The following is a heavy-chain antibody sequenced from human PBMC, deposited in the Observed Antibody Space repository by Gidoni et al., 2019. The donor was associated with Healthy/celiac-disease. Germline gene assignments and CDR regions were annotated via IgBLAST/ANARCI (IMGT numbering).Heavy chain of an antibody. V-gene: IGHV1-69*02. CDR1: GGTFSSYT. J-gene: IGHJ4*02. Sequence: QVQLVHSGAEVQTSWSSVKVSCQASGGTFSSYTISWVRQAPGKGLEWMGRMSPILGIANYAQKFQGRGTITADKSTSTAYMEMSSLRSEDTAVYYCARSQTGDGFDYWGQGTLVTVSS. CDR3: ARSQTGDGFDY. CDR2: MSPILGIA. D-gene: IGHD7-27*01.